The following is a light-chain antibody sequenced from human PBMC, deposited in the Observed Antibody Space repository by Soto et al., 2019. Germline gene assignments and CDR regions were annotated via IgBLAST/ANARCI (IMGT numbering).Light chain of an antibody. J-gene: IGKJ4*01. CDR3: QQLDSHPLT. CDR2: GAS. Sequence: DIQLNQSPSFLSASVGDRVTITCRASQDISTYLAWYQQKPGKAPKLLIYGASTLQSGVPSRFSGSESGTELALTISSLQPKDFAAYYCQQLDSHPLTFSGGHKVEI. CDR1: QDISTY. V-gene: IGKV1-9*01.